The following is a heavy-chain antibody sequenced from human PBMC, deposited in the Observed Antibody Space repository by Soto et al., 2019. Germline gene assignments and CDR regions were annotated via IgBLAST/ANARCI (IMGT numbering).Heavy chain of an antibody. V-gene: IGHV3-21*01. D-gene: IGHD6-13*01. CDR1: GFTFSSYS. Sequence: EVQLVESGGGLVKPGGSLRLSCAASGFTFSSYSMNWVRQAPGKGLEWVSSISSSSSYIYYADSVKGRFTISRDNAKNSLYLQMNSLRAEDTAVYYCARVDVKSFGYSRSWYAFDYWGQGTLVTVSS. J-gene: IGHJ4*02. CDR2: ISSSSSYI. CDR3: ARVDVKSFGYSRSWYAFDY.